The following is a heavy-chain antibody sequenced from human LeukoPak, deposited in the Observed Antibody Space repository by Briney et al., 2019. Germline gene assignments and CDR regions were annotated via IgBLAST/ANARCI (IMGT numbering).Heavy chain of an antibody. CDR1: GGSISSSNW. CDR3: ARTYCSSTSCHLAFDI. J-gene: IGHJ3*02. D-gene: IGHD2-2*01. V-gene: IGHV4-4*02. CDR2: IYHSGST. Sequence: SETLSLTCAVSGGSISSSNWWSWVRQPPGKGLEWIGEIYHSGSTNYNPSLKSRVTISVDKSKNQFSLKLSSVTAADTAVYYCARTYCSSTSCHLAFDIWGQGTMVTVSS.